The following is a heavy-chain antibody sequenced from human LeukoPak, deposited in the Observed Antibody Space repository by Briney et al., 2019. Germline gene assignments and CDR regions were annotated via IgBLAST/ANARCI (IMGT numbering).Heavy chain of an antibody. J-gene: IGHJ5*01. V-gene: IGHV4-59*03. CDR3: AKLPINYDSWFDS. CDR2: IHYSGRT. D-gene: IGHD3-3*01. CDR1: GGSISSFY. Sequence: SETLSLTCTVSGGSISSFYWTWIRLPPGKGLEWIGHIHYSGRTNYNPSLNGRVAISVDTSRNQFSLHVYSVTSADTAVYYCAKLPINYDSWFDSWGQGTLVTVSS.